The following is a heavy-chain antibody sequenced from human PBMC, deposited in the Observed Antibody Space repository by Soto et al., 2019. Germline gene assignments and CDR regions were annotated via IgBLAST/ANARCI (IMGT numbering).Heavy chain of an antibody. CDR2: ISNSGGNT. D-gene: IGHD7-27*01. J-gene: IGHJ4*02. CDR1: GFTFSSYA. Sequence: EVQLLQSGGGLVQPGGSLRLSCAASGFTFSSYAISWVRQAPGKGLKWVSAISNSGGNTYYADALMCRFTISRDNSKNTLFLQMTSLRAEDTAIYYCAKEWGRPLDYWGQGTLVTVSS. V-gene: IGHV3-23*01. CDR3: AKEWGRPLDY.